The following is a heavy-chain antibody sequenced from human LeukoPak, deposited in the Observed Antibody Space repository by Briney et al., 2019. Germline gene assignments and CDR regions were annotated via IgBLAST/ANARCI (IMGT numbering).Heavy chain of an antibody. D-gene: IGHD3-10*01. J-gene: IGHJ6*03. CDR3: ARHRPITMVRGVIRYYYYYMDV. CDR2: IYPGDSDT. V-gene: IGHV5-51*01. Sequence: GESLKISCKGSGYSFTSYWIGWLRQMPGKGLEWMGIIYPGDSDTRYSPSFQGQVTISADKAISTAYLQWSSLKASDTAMYYCARHRPITMVRGVIRYYYYYMDVWGKGTTVTISS. CDR1: GYSFTSYW.